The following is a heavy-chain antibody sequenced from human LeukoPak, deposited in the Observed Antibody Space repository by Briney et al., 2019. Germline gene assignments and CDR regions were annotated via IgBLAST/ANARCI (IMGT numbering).Heavy chain of an antibody. D-gene: IGHD6-19*01. CDR1: GFPFSSYW. CDR3: ARDPSVAGVYYFDY. J-gene: IGHJ4*02. Sequence: GGSLRLSCAASGFPFSSYWMSWVRQAPGKGLEWVANIKQDGSEKYYVDSVKGRFTISRDNAKNSLYLQMNSLRAEDTAVYYCARDPSVAGVYYFDYWGQGTLVTVSS. CDR2: IKQDGSEK. V-gene: IGHV3-7*03.